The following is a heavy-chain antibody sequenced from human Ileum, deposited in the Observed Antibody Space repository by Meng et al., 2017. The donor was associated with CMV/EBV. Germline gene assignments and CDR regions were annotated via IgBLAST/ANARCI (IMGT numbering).Heavy chain of an antibody. CDR2: ISWNSGSI. Sequence: GGSLRLSCAASGFTFDDYAMHWVRQAPGKGLEWVSGISWNSGSIGYADSVKGRFTISRDNAKNSLYLQMNSLRAEDTAVYFCARRRQVWGQGTLVTVSS. J-gene: IGHJ4*02. CDR1: GFTFDDYA. CDR3: ARRRQV. V-gene: IGHV3-9*01.